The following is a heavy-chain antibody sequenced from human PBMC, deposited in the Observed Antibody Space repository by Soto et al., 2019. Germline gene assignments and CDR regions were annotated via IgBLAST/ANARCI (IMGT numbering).Heavy chain of an antibody. Sequence: VKVSCKASGYTSTSYAMHWVRQAPGQRLEWMGWINAGNGNTKYSQKFQGRVTITRDTSASTAYMELSSLRSEDTAVYYCAKSSIAGYYYYMDVWGKGTTVTVSS. CDR3: AKSSIAGYYYYMDV. CDR2: INAGNGNT. D-gene: IGHD6-6*01. CDR1: GYTSTSYA. J-gene: IGHJ6*03. V-gene: IGHV1-3*01.